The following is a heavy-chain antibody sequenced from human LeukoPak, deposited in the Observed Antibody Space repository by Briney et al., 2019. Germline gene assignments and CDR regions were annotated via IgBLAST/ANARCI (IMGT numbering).Heavy chain of an antibody. CDR1: GFTFDDYA. V-gene: IGHV3-9*01. Sequence: GGSLRLSCAASGFTFDDYAMHWVRQAPGKGLEWVSGISWNSGSIGYADSVKGRFTISRDNAKNSLYLQMNSLRAEDTAVYYCARDGYYDSSGHPGGYWGQGTLVTVSS. D-gene: IGHD3-22*01. CDR2: ISWNSGSI. J-gene: IGHJ4*02. CDR3: ARDGYYDSSGHPGGY.